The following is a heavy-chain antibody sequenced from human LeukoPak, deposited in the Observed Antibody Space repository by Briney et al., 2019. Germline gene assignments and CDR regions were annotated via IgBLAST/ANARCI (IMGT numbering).Heavy chain of an antibody. CDR3: ARDPDDYGDYSYFDY. CDR1: GFTFSSYS. D-gene: IGHD4-17*01. V-gene: IGHV3-21*01. Sequence: GGSLRLSCAASGFTFSSYSMNWVRQAPGKGLEWVSSISSSSSYIYYADSVKGRFTISRDNAKNSLYLQMNSLRAEDTAVYYCARDPDDYGDYSYFDYWGQGTLVTVSS. J-gene: IGHJ4*02. CDR2: ISSSSSYI.